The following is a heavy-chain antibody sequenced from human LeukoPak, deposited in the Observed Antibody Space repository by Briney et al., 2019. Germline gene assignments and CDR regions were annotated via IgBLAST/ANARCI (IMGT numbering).Heavy chain of an antibody. D-gene: IGHD3-16*01. CDR1: GFTFSTYW. Sequence: PGGSLRLSCAASGFTFSTYWMSWVRQAPGKGLEWVANIKEDGSEKNYVDSVKGRFTISRENAKNSLYLQMSSLRAEDTAVYYCVRGFDAYLGFDIWGQGTVVTVSS. V-gene: IGHV3-7*04. J-gene: IGHJ3*02. CDR3: VRGFDAYLGFDI. CDR2: IKEDGSEK.